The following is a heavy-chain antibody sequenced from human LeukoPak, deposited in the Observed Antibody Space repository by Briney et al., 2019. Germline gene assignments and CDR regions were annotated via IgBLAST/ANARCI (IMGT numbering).Heavy chain of an antibody. CDR2: IYYSGST. V-gene: IGHV4-30-4*08. D-gene: IGHD3-3*01. J-gene: IGHJ4*02. Sequence: SQTLSLTCTVSGGSISSGDYYWSWIRQPPGKGLEWIGYIYYSGSTYYNPSLKSRVTISVDTSKNQFSLKLSSVTAADTAVYYCARAYYDFWSGYTRYYFDYWGQGTLVTVSS. CDR1: GGSISSGDYY. CDR3: ARAYYDFWSGYTRYYFDY.